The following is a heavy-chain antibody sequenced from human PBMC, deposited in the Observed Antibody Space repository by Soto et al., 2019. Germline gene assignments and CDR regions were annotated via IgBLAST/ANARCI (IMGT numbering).Heavy chain of an antibody. D-gene: IGHD2-8*01. CDR1: GFTFSSYW. V-gene: IGHV3-7*04. CDR3: GGGRGVQVFHFDY. CDR2: IKQDGSEE. J-gene: IGHJ4*02. Sequence: EVQLVESGGGLVQPGGSLRLSCAVSGFTFSSYWMSWVRQAPGKGLEWVANIKQDGSEEYYVDSVMGRFTVSRDNAKNTWYGQMNGLGAEDAAVYYWGGGRGVQVFHFDYWGQGALVTVSS.